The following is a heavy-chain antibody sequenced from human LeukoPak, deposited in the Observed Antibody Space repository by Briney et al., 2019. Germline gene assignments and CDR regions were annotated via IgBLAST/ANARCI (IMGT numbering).Heavy chain of an antibody. D-gene: IGHD1-26*01. CDR2: ISGSGGST. J-gene: IGHJ4*02. CDR1: GFTFSSYA. Sequence: GGSLRLSCAASGFTFSSYAMSWVRQAPGKGLEWVSAISGSGGSTYYADSVKGRFTISRDNSKNTLYLQMNSLRAEDTAEYYCARSTVGTSCCTAVDYWGQGTLVTVSS. CDR3: ARSTVGTSCCTAVDY. V-gene: IGHV3-23*01.